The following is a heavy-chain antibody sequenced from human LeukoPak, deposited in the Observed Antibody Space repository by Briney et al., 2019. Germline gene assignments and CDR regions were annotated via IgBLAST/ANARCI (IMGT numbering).Heavy chain of an antibody. CDR3: ATRENGVTIFGVVIIWDY. Sequence: GGSLRLSCAASGFTFSSYAMSWVRQAPGKGLEWVSAISGSGGSTYYADSVKGRFTISRDNFKNTLYLQMNSLRAEDTAVYYCATRENGVTIFGVVIIWDYWGQGTLVTVSS. D-gene: IGHD3-3*01. CDR2: ISGSGGST. V-gene: IGHV3-23*01. CDR1: GFTFSSYA. J-gene: IGHJ4*02.